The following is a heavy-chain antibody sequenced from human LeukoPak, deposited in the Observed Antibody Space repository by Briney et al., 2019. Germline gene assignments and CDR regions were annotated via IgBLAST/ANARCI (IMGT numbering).Heavy chain of an antibody. V-gene: IGHV3-23*01. CDR1: GFTFSSYA. J-gene: IGHJ5*02. Sequence: GGSLRLSCAASGFTFSSYAMSWVRQAPGKGLEWVSAISGSGGNTYYADSVKGRFTISRDNSKNTLYLQMNSLRAEDTAVYYCARDLTRLLWFGELSNSNWFDPWGQGTLVTVSS. D-gene: IGHD3-10*01. CDR3: ARDLTRLLWFGELSNSNWFDP. CDR2: ISGSGGNT.